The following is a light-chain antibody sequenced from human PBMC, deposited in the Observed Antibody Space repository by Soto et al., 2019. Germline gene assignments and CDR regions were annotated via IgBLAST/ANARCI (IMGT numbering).Light chain of an antibody. CDR3: QQYNNWPRT. V-gene: IGKV3-15*01. CDR2: GAS. CDR1: QSDSSN. J-gene: IGKJ1*01. Sequence: EIVMTQSPATLSVSPGERATLSCSASQSDSSNLAWYQQKPGQAPRLLIYGASTRATGIPARFSGSGSGTEFTLTISSLQSEDFAVYYCQQYNNWPRTFGQGTKVEIK.